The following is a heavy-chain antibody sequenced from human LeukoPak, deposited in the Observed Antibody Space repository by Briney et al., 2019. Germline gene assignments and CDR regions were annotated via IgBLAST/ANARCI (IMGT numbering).Heavy chain of an antibody. CDR3: ARDPCSGGTCYYFDY. Sequence: ASVKVSCKASGYTFTTYGISWVRQAPGQGLEWMGWISAYNDNTNYAQKFRGRVTMTTDTSTSTAYMELRSLRSDDRAVYYCARDPCSGGTCYYFDYWGQGTLVTVSS. J-gene: IGHJ4*02. V-gene: IGHV1-18*01. D-gene: IGHD2-15*01. CDR1: GYTFTTYG. CDR2: ISAYNDNT.